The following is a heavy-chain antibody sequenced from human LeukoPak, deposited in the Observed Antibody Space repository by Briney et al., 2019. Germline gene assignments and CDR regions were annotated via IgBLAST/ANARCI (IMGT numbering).Heavy chain of an antibody. J-gene: IGHJ5*02. CDR1: GFTFGDYA. CDR2: IRSKAYGGTT. V-gene: IGHV3-49*04. D-gene: IGHD1-26*01. CDR3: TRSGDYYPDNWFDP. Sequence: PGGSLRPSCTASGFTFGDYALSWVRQAPGKGLEWVGFIRSKAYGGTTEYAASVKGRFTISRDDSKSIAYLQMNSLKTEDTAVYYCTRSGDYYPDNWFDPWGQGTLVTVSS.